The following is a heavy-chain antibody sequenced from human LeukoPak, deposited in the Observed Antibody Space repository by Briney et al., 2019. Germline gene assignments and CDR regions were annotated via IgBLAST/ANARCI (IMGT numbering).Heavy chain of an antibody. CDR3: ARGGGLDV. J-gene: IGHJ6*02. D-gene: IGHD3-16*01. CDR1: GFTFSSYA. V-gene: IGHV3-30-3*01. Sequence: GRSLRLSCAASGFTFSSYAMHWVRQAPGKGLEWVAVISYDGSNKYYADSVKGRFTISRDNSKNALYLQMSNLRAEDTAVYFCARGGGLDVWGQGATVTVSS. CDR2: ISYDGSNK.